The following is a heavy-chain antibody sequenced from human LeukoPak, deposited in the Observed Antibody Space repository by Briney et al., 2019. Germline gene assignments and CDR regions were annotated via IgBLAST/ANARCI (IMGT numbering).Heavy chain of an antibody. V-gene: IGHV1-18*01. CDR2: VTSYNGDT. CDR3: AKDWHILTGRNCFDP. Sequence: ASVKVSCKASGYTFNNYGISWVRQAPGQGLGWMGWVTSYNGDTNYAQKFHGRVTMTTDTSTSTAYMELRSLRFDDTAIYYCAKDWHILTGRNCFDPWGQGTLVTVSS. D-gene: IGHD3-9*01. J-gene: IGHJ5*02. CDR1: GYTFNNYG.